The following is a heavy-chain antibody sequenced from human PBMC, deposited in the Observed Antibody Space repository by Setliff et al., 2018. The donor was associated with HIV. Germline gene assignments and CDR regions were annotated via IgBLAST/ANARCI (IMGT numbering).Heavy chain of an antibody. CDR1: GDSISSHY. CDR2: LYFGGNT. V-gene: IGHV4-59*11. CDR3: ARPVSKNFYGMDV. J-gene: IGHJ6*02. Sequence: SETLSLTCNVTGDSISSHYWSWIRQPPGKGLEWIGSLYFGGNTRYNSSLKSRVTISGDTSKNLLSLNVTSVTAADAAVYFCARPVSKNFYGMDVWGPGTTVTVSS.